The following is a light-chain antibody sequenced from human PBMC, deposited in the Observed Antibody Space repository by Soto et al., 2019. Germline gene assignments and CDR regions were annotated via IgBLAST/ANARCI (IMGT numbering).Light chain of an antibody. V-gene: IGKV1-33*01. CDR2: EAS. CDR3: QQYDNVPLT. CDR1: QDITND. J-gene: IGKJ4*01. Sequence: DIQMTQSPSSLSASVGDRVTITCQASQDITNDLNWYQQKPGKAPKVLIYEASNLKTRVPSRFSGSGSGTDFTFTISSLQPEDIATYFCQQYDNVPLTFGGGTKVEIK.